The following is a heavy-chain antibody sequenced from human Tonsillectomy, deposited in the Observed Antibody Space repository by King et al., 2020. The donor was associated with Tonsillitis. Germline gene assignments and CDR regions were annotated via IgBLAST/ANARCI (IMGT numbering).Heavy chain of an antibody. D-gene: IGHD1-1*01. CDR1: GFTFSSYG. Sequence: VQLVESGGGVVQPGRSLRLSCAASGFTFSSYGMHWVRQAPGKGLEWVAVISSDGTNKYYADSVKGRFTISRDNSKNTLYLQMNSLRAEDTAVYYCANNWNDGSLDYWGQGTLVTVSS. V-gene: IGHV3-30*18. J-gene: IGHJ4*02. CDR2: ISSDGTNK. CDR3: ANNWNDGSLDY.